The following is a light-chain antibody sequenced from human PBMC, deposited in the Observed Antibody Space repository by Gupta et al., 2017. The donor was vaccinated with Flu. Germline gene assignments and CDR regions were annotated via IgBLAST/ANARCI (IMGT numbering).Light chain of an antibody. V-gene: IGKV3-11*01. J-gene: IGKJ4*01. Sequence: PATLALSPGERATLTCRASRSVSNYLAWYQQKAGQAPRLLIYEASNRATGVPARFSGSGSGTDFTLTISSLQPDDFAVYYCQQRNNWLLTFGGGTKVEL. CDR2: EAS. CDR3: QQRNNWLLT. CDR1: RSVSNY.